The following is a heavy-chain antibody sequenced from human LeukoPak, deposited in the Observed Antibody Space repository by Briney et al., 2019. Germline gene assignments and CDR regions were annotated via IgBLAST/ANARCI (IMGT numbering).Heavy chain of an antibody. CDR1: GFTFSSYA. D-gene: IGHD4-23*01. CDR3: AIQSGVVKGASDY. CDR2: ISYDGSNK. J-gene: IGHJ4*02. Sequence: GGSLRLSCAASGFTFSSYAMHWVRQAPGKGLEWVAVISYDGSNKYYADSVKGRFTISRDNSKNTLYLQMNSLRAEDTAVYYCAIQSGVVKGASDYWGQGTLVTVSS. V-gene: IGHV3-30-3*01.